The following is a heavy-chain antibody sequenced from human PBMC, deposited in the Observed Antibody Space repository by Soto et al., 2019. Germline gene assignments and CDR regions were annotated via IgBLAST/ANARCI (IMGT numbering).Heavy chain of an antibody. V-gene: IGHV3-48*03. Sequence: GGSLRLSCAASGFTFSSYHMDWVRQAPGKGLELVSYISSASSAIYYADSVKGRFTISRDNAKNSLFLQMNSLRAEDTAVYYCARDLMGYAMDVWGQGTTVTVSS. J-gene: IGHJ6*02. D-gene: IGHD2-8*01. CDR1: GFTFSSYH. CDR2: ISSASSAI. CDR3: ARDLMGYAMDV.